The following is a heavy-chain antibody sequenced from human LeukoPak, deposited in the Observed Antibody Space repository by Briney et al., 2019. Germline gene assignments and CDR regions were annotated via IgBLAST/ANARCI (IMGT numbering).Heavy chain of an antibody. D-gene: IGHD6-13*01. V-gene: IGHV3-48*01. J-gene: IGHJ3*02. CDR2: ISSSSSTI. CDR1: GFTFSSYS. CDR3: ASQLGDASDI. Sequence: TGGSLRLSCAASGFTFSSYSMNWVRQAPGKGLEWVSYISSSSSTIYYADSVKGRFTISRDNGKNSLYLQMSSLRAEDTAVYYCASQLGDASDIWGQGTMVTVSS.